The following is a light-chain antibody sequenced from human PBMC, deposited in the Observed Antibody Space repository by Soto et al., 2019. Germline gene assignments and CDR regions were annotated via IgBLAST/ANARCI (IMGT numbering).Light chain of an antibody. CDR1: SSDVGDYNY. J-gene: IGLJ1*01. CDR3: SSYTGSGTLYV. CDR2: DVT. Sequence: QSVLTQPASVSGSPGQSITISCTGTSSDVGDYNYVSWFQQHPGRAPKLMIYDVTSRPSGVSHRFSGSKSGNTATLTISGLQAEDEADYYCSSYTGSGTLYVFGTGTKLTVL. V-gene: IGLV2-14*01.